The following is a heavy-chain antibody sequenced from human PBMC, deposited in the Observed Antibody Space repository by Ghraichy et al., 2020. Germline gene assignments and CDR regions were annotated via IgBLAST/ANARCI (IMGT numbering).Heavy chain of an antibody. CDR3: ARGYCSGRPCTLRPYFDY. V-gene: IGHV1-2*06. CDR1: GYTFTGYH. Sequence: ASVKVSCKASGYTFTGYHIHWVRQAPGQGLEWVGRINPNSGGTDYAEKFQGRVTMARDTSIGTAYMELSRLRSDDTAVYYCARGYCSGRPCTLRPYFDYWGQGTLFTVSS. J-gene: IGHJ4*02. CDR2: INPNSGGT. D-gene: IGHD2-15*01.